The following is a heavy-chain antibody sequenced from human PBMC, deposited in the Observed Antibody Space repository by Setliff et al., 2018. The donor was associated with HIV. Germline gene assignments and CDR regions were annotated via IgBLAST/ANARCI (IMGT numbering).Heavy chain of an antibody. CDR1: GFRFRSYW. CDR2: VKQDGTET. D-gene: IGHD1-26*01. J-gene: IGHJ4*02. Sequence: GGSLRLSCAAFGFRFRSYWMSWARQAPGKGLESVANVKQDGTETLYVDSVKGRFTISRDNANNLVYLQMNSLRVGDTAVYFCARWGSGSYERVFDYWGQGMLVTVSS. CDR3: ARWGSGSYERVFDY. V-gene: IGHV3-7*01.